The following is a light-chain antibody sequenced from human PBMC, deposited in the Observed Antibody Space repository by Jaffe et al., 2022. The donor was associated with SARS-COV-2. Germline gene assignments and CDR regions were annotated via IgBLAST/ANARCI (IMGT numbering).Light chain of an antibody. CDR2: GAS. J-gene: IGKJ4*01. V-gene: IGKV1-9*01. CDR1: QGISSY. CDR3: QQLDSYPLT. Sequence: DIQLTQSPSSLSASVGDRVTITCRASQGISSYLAWYQQEPGKAPKLLIYGASSLQSGVPSRFSGSGSGTEFTLTISSLQPGDFATYYCQQLDSYPLTFGGGTRVEIK.